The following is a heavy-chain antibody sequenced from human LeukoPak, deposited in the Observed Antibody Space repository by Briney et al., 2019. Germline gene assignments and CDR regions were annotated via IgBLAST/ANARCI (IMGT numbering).Heavy chain of an antibody. CDR1: GVSLSSYY. V-gene: IGHV4-4*07. J-gene: IGHJ4*02. Sequence: SETLSLTCTVSGVSLSSYYWNWIRQPAGKGLEWIGRMSTSGSTKYNPSLQSRVTMPVDTSRNQFSLRLSSVTAADTAVYYCARLGAPGGGSYYFDYWGQGTLVTVSS. CDR3: ARLGAPGGGSYYFDY. D-gene: IGHD2-15*01. CDR2: MSTSGST.